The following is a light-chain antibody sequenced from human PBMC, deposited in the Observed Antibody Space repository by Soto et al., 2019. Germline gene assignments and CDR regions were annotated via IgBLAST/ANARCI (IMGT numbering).Light chain of an antibody. CDR3: QQYNNWWT. V-gene: IGKV3-15*01. J-gene: IGKJ1*01. CDR1: QSVSNN. CDR2: GAS. Sequence: DIVMTQSPATLSVSPGERATLSCRASQSVSNNLAWYQKKPGQAPRLLIYGASTRATGIPARFSGGGSGTEFTLTISSLQSEDFAVYYCQQYNNWWTFGQGTRVEIK.